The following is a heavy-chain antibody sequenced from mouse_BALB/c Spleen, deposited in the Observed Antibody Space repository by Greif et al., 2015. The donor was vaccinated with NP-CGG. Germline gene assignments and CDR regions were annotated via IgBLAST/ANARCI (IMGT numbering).Heavy chain of an antibody. CDR2: ISYSGST. CDR3: ARRGVRGLYAMDY. D-gene: IGHD2-14*01. Sequence: VQLQQSGPGLVKPSQSLSLTCTDTGYSITSDYAWNWIRQFPGNKLEWMGYISYSGSTSYNPSLKSRISITRDTSKNQFFLQLNSVTTEDTATYYCARRGVRGLYAMDYWGQGTSVTVSS. CDR1: GYSITSDYA. V-gene: IGHV3-2*02. J-gene: IGHJ4*01.